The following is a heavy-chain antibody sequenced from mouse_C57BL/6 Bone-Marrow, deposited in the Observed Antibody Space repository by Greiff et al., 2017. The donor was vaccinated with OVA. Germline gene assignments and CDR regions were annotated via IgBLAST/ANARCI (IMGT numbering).Heavy chain of an antibody. CDR2: IHPNSGST. D-gene: IGHD2-4*01. J-gene: IGHJ4*01. V-gene: IGHV1-64*01. Sequence: SGAELVKPGASVKLSCKASGYTFTSYWMHWVKQRPGQGLEWIGMIHPNSGSTNYNEKFKSKATLTVDKSSSTAYMQLSSLTSEDSAVYYCARSRLRRIYYAMDYWGQGTSVTVSS. CDR1: GYTFTSYW. CDR3: ARSRLRRIYYAMDY.